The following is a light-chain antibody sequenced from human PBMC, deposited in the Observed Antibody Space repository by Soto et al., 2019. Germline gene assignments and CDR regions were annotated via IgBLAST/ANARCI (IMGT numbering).Light chain of an antibody. CDR3: QSYDSTLSGSRV. V-gene: IGLV1-40*01. CDR1: STNIGAGFD. CDR2: GSS. Sequence: QSVLTQPPSVSGAPGQRVIISCTGSSTNIGAGFDVHWYQQLPGTAPTLLIFGSSNRPSGVPDRFSGSKSGTSASLAITGLQAEDEANYYCQSYDSTLSGSRVFGGGTKLTVL. J-gene: IGLJ3*02.